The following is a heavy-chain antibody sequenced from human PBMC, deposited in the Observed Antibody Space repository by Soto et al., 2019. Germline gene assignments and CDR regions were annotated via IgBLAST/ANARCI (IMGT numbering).Heavy chain of an antibody. CDR2: ISSSSSYI. D-gene: IGHD2-2*01. CDR3: ARDWVVVVPAALGG. CDR1: GFTFSSYS. V-gene: IGHV3-21*01. Sequence: GGSLRLSCAASGFTFSSYSMNWVRQAPGKGLEWVSSISSSSSYIYYADSVKGRFTISRDNAKNSLYLQMNSLRAEDTAVYYCARDWVVVVPAALGGWGQGTLVTVSS. J-gene: IGHJ4*02.